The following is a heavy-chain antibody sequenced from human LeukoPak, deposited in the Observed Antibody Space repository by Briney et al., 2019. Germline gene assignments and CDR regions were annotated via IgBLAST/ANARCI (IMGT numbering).Heavy chain of an antibody. V-gene: IGHV3-23*01. CDR2: ISGSGGST. J-gene: IGHJ4*02. D-gene: IGHD6-13*01. CDR3: AKDPHPLPQQLVSSYYFDY. Sequence: GGSLRLSCAPSRNDHMHWVRQAPGKGLEWVSAISGSGGSTYYADSVKGRFTISRDNSKNTLYLQMNSLRAEDTAVYYCAKDPHPLPQQLVSSYYFDYWGQGTLVTVSS. CDR1: RNDH.